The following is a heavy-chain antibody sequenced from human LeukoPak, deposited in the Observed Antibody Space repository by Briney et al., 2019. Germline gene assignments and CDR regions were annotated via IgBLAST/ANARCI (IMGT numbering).Heavy chain of an antibody. Sequence: PGGSLRLSCAASGFTVSSNYMSWVRQAPGNGLEWVSVIYSGGSTYYADSVKGRFTISRDNSKNTLYLQMNSLRAEDTAVYYCARDLTGYSYGYDRGYYYYMDVWGKGTTVTVSS. CDR3: ARDLTGYSYGYDRGYYYYMDV. J-gene: IGHJ6*03. D-gene: IGHD5-18*01. CDR1: GFTVSSNY. V-gene: IGHV3-66*02. CDR2: IYSGGST.